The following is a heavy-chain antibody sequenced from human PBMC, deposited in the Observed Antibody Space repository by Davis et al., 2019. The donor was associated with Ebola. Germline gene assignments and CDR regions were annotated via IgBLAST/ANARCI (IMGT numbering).Heavy chain of an antibody. J-gene: IGHJ4*02. CDR1: GDSVSTKSAG. Sequence: HSQTLSLTCAISGDSVSTKSAGWIWIRQSPSRGLEWLGRTYYKSKWNYDYAASVKSRIIINLDTAKNQLSLQLNSVTPEDTAVYYCASGWLRGYFDPWGQGTLVTVSS. CDR3: ASGWLRGYFDP. CDR2: TYYKSKWNY. V-gene: IGHV6-1*01. D-gene: IGHD6-19*01.